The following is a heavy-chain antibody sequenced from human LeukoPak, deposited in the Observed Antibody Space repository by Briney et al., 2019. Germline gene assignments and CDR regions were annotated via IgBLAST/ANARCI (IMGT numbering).Heavy chain of an antibody. CDR1: GGTFSSYA. D-gene: IGHD4-17*01. Sequence: ASVKVSCKASGGTFSSYAISWVRQAPGQGLEWMGGIIPIFGTANYAQKFQGRVTITADESTSTAYMELSSLRSEDTAVYYCARTVTPRYYYYGMDVWAKGPRSPSP. CDR2: IIPIFGTA. J-gene: IGHJ6*02. V-gene: IGHV1-69*01. CDR3: ARTVTPRYYYYGMDV.